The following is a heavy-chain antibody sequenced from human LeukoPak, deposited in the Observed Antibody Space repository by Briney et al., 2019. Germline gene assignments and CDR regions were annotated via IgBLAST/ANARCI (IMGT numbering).Heavy chain of an antibody. Sequence: GGSLRLSCAASGFTFSSYGMHWVRQAPGKGLEWVAVIWYDGSNKYYADSVKGRFTISRDNSKNTLYLQMNSLRAEDTAVYYCARLPLITMVRGAYYYYYGKDVWGQGTTVTVSS. CDR3: ARLPLITMVRGAYYYYYGKDV. J-gene: IGHJ6*02. CDR2: IWYDGSNK. CDR1: GFTFSSYG. V-gene: IGHV3-33*01. D-gene: IGHD3-10*01.